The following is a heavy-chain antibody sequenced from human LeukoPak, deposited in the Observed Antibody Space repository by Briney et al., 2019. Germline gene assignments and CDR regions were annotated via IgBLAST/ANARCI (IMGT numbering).Heavy chain of an antibody. D-gene: IGHD4-17*01. CDR1: GFSFISYG. J-gene: IGHJ4*02. CDR2: ISDDGRNK. Sequence: EGSLRLSCAASGFSFISYGMHWVRQAPGKGLEWVGVISDDGRNKKYADSVKGRFTISRDNSKDTLYLQMKSLRDEDTAVYYCAKRPSDYGDYVTYFDYWGQGTLVTVSS. CDR3: AKRPSDYGDYVTYFDY. V-gene: IGHV3-30*18.